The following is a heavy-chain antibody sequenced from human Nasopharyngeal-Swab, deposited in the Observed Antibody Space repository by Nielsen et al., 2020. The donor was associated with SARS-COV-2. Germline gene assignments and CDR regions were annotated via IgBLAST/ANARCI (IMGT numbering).Heavy chain of an antibody. CDR1: GDSIAYSTFY. D-gene: IGHD6-25*01. J-gene: IGHJ4*02. CDR2: IYYNGNT. CDR3: VRSSSGYYFDY. Sequence: PSETLSLTCTVSGDSIAYSTFYWGWIRQPPGKGLEWIGNIYYNGNTYQNPSLKSRLTISVDKSKNQFPLQLSSVTAADTAVYYCVRSSSGYYFDYWAQGTQVTVSS. V-gene: IGHV4-39*01.